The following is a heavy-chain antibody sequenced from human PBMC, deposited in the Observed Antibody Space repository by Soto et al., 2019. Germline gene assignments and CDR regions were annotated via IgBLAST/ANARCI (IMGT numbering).Heavy chain of an antibody. D-gene: IGHD3-22*01. CDR3: ARAGSPFDSDSSGYWGFDH. V-gene: IGHV3-53*01. CDR1: GFAVSNNY. J-gene: IGHJ4*02. Sequence: VGSLRLSCVASGFAVSNNYMNWVRQAPGKGLEWVSVVYSGGTTYYADSVRGRFTVSRDDSKNTLFLQMSSLRAEDTAVYYCARAGSPFDSDSSGYWGFDHCGQGTLVTVSS. CDR2: VYSGGTT.